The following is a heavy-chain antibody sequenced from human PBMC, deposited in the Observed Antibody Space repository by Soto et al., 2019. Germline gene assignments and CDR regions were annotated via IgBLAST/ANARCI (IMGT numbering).Heavy chain of an antibody. CDR1: GYSFTSYL. V-gene: IGHV5-51*01. CDR2: IYPGDSDT. CDR3: ARLRDFWSGSNWFDP. Sequence: PGESRKSSWKGSGYSFTSYLIGGVRQMPGKGLEWMGIIYPGDSDTRCSPSFQGQVTISADKSISTAYLQWSSLKASDTAMYYCARLRDFWSGSNWFDPWGQGTLVTVSS. J-gene: IGHJ5*02. D-gene: IGHD3-3*01.